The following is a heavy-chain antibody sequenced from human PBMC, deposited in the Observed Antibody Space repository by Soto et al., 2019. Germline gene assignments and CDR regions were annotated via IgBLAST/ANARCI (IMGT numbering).Heavy chain of an antibody. CDR1: GFTFSSSA. CDR2: ITGSGAST. V-gene: IGHV3-23*01. J-gene: IGHJ4*02. CDR3: ATRYSYFDY. D-gene: IGHD5-18*01. Sequence: PGGSLRLCCAASGFTFSSSAMSWVRQAPGKGLEWVSAITGSGASTYYADSVKGRFTISRDNSKNTLYLQMNSLRAEDTALYYCATRYSYFDYWGQGTLVTVSS.